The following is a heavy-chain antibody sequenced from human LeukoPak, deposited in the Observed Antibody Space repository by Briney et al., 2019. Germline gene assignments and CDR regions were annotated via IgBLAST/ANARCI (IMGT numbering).Heavy chain of an antibody. J-gene: IGHJ4*02. D-gene: IGHD2-2*01. CDR1: GGTFSSYE. CDR3: ASGTTDIVVVPATLRNYYFDY. Sequence: ASVKVSCKASGGTFSSYEISWVRQAPGQGLEWMGGIIPMFGTAKYAQEFQGRVTITTDKSTSTAYMELSSLRSEDTAVYYCASGTTDIVVVPATLRNYYFDYWGQGALVTVSS. CDR2: IIPMFGTA. V-gene: IGHV1-69*05.